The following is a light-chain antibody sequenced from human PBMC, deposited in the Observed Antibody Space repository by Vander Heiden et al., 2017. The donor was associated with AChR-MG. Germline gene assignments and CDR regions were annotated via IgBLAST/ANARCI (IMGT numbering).Light chain of an antibody. V-gene: IGKV1-5*03. Sequence: DIQMTQSPSTLSASVGDRVTITCRASQSISSWLAWFQQKPGKAPKLLIYKASSLESGVPSRFSGSGSGTEFTLTISSLQPDDFGTYYCQQYNSYYTFGQETKLEIK. J-gene: IGKJ2*01. CDR2: KAS. CDR3: QQYNSYYT. CDR1: QSISSW.